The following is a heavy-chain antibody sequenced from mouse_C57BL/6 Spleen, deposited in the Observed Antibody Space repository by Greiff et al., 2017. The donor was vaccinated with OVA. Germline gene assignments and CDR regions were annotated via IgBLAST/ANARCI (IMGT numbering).Heavy chain of an antibody. CDR3: ARKPDDYGRVCSFDD. CDR1: GYTFTSYW. J-gene: IGHJ4*01. D-gene: IGHD1-1*01. Sequence: QVQLQQPGAELVKPGASVKLSCKASGYTFTSYWMHWVKQRPGQGLEWIGMIHPNSGSTNYNEQFKSQATLTVDKSSSTAYMQLSSQTSEDSAVYYCARKPDDYGRVCSFDDWGQGTTVTVSS. V-gene: IGHV1-64*01. CDR2: IHPNSGST.